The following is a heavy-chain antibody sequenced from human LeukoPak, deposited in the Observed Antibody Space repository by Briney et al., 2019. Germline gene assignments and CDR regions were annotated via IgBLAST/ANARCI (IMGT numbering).Heavy chain of an antibody. V-gene: IGHV4-38-2*02. D-gene: IGHD3-10*01. CDR2: VYHSGST. Sequence: SETLSLTCTVSGYSISSGYYWGWIRQPPGKGLEWIGSVYHSGSTYYNPSLKSRVTISVDTSKNQFSLKLSSVTAADTAVYYCAREEGGYYYGSGEQFDYWGQGTLVTVSS. CDR1: GYSISSGYY. J-gene: IGHJ4*02. CDR3: AREEGGYYYGSGEQFDY.